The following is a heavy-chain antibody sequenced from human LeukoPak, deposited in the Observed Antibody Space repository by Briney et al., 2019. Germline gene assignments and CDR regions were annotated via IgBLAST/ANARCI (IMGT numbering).Heavy chain of an antibody. J-gene: IGHJ4*02. Sequence: SETLSLTCTLSGGSISTYYWSWIRQPPGKGLEWIRYIYHSGSTNYNPSLKSRVTISVDTSKNQLSLKLSSVTAADTAVYYCARGGGYASPIGYWGQGALVTVSS. V-gene: IGHV4-59*01. CDR1: GGSISTYY. CDR2: IYHSGST. CDR3: ARGGGYASPIGY. D-gene: IGHD5-12*01.